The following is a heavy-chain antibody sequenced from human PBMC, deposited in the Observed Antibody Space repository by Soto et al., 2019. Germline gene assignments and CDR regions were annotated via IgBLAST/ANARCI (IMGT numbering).Heavy chain of an antibody. CDR1: GFTFSNFW. CDR3: TRERLDNY. CDR2: IKPDGSAQ. V-gene: IGHV3-7*01. D-gene: IGHD4-17*01. Sequence: EVQVVESGGGLVQPGGSLRLSCAASGFTFSNFWMSWVRQAPRKGLEWVANIKPDGSAQYYVDSVKGRFTISRDNAKNSLYLQMNSLRVEDTAVYYCTRERLDNYWGQGTLISVSS. J-gene: IGHJ4*02.